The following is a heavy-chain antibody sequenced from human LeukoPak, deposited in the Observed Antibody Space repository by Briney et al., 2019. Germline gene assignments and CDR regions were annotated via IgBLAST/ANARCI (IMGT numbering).Heavy chain of an antibody. V-gene: IGHV3-23*01. Sequence: GGSLRLSCAASGFTFSNYAMSWVRQAPGKGLEWVSGLSSGGGSTYYADSVKGRFTISRDNSKSTLYLQMNSLRAEDTAVYYCAKLSGYSSSWFDYWGQGTLVTVSS. CDR2: LSSGGGST. D-gene: IGHD6-13*01. CDR3: AKLSGYSSSWFDY. J-gene: IGHJ4*02. CDR1: GFTFSNYA.